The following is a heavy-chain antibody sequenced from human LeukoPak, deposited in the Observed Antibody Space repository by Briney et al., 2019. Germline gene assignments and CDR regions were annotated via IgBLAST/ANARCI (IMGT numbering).Heavy chain of an antibody. J-gene: IGHJ4*02. CDR2: IHTDGTT. Sequence: GGPLKLPCASSGSTVINNHMSWVRQAPGKGPEWVSVIHTDGTTDYADAVQGRFTVSRHNSRNTLYLQMDSLRADDTAVYYCARGYSGYDPFDYWGQGTLVTVSS. CDR1: GSTVINNH. D-gene: IGHD5-12*01. CDR3: ARGYSGYDPFDY. V-gene: IGHV3-53*01.